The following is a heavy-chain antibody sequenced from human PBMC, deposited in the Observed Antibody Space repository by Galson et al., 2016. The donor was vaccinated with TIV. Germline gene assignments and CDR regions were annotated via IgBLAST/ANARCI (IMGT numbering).Heavy chain of an antibody. CDR2: VSGSADYS. Sequence: SLRLSCAVSGFTFSTYAMTWVRQAPGKGLEWVSAVSGSADYSYYADSVKGRFTFSRDNSKNTLYLQMNSLKAENTAVYFFAKLPPGPKNCGGDCYVFGSYFDPWGQGTTVTVSS. CDR1: GFTFSTYA. CDR3: AKLPPGPKNCGGDCYVFGSYFDP. D-gene: IGHD2-21*02. J-gene: IGHJ6*02. V-gene: IGHV3-23*01.